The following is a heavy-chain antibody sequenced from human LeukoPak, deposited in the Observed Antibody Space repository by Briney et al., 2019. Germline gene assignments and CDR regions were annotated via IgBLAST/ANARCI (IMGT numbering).Heavy chain of an antibody. D-gene: IGHD2-15*01. CDR1: GFTFSSHW. Sequence: GGSLRLSCAASGFTFSSHWMHWVRQAPGKGLVWVSRIKSDGNSANYADFVEGRFTISRDNAKNTVYLQINSLRAEDTAVYYCARGAAYAYYFDLWGQGTLVAVSS. CDR3: ARGAAYAYYFDL. J-gene: IGHJ4*02. V-gene: IGHV3-74*01. CDR2: IKSDGNSA.